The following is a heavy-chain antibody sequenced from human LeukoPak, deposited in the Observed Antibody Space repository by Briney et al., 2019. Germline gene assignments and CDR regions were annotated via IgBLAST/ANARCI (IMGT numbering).Heavy chain of an antibody. V-gene: IGHV1-24*01. J-gene: IGHJ6*03. CDR1: GYTLTELS. CDR2: FDPEDGET. Sequence: ASVKVSCKVSGYTLTELSMHWVRQAPGKGLEWMGDFDPEDGETIYAQKFQGRVTMTEDTSTDTAYMELSSLRSEDTAVYYCATNHYYYYYMDVWGKGTTVTVSS. CDR3: ATNHYYYYYMDV.